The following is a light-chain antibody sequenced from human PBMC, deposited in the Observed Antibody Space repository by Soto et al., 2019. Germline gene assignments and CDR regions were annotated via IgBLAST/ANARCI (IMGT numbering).Light chain of an antibody. CDR2: EVS. Sequence: QSALTQPPSASGSPGQSVTISCTGTSSDVGGYNYVSWYQQHPGKAPKLMIYEVSKRPSGVPDRFSGSKSGNTASLTVSGLQAEDEADYYCSSYAYSNNFGVVFGGGTKVTV. V-gene: IGLV2-8*01. CDR3: SSYAYSNNFGVV. J-gene: IGLJ2*01. CDR1: SSDVGGYNY.